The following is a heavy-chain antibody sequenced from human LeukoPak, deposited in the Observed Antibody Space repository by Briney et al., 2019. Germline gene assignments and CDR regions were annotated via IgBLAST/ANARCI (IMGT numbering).Heavy chain of an antibody. Sequence: ASVKVSCTASGYTFTSYEINWVRQATGQGLEWMGWMNPNSGNTGYAQKFQGRVTMTRNTSISTAYMELSSLRSEDTAVYYCTRGPYYDNTLPLGFDYWGQGTLVTVS. V-gene: IGHV1-8*01. J-gene: IGHJ4*02. CDR3: TRGPYYDNTLPLGFDY. CDR2: MNPNSGNT. CDR1: GYTFTSYE. D-gene: IGHD3-22*01.